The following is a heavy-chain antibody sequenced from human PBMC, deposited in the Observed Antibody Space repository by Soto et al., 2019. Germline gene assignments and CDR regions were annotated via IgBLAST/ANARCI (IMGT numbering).Heavy chain of an antibody. Sequence: EVQLLESGGGLVQPGGSLRLSCAASGFTFSSYAMSWVRQAPGKGLEWVSAISGSGGSTYYADSVKGRFTISRDNSKTTLYLQVYSLRAEDTAVYYCAKIPHSSSWYLDAFDIWGQGTMVTVSS. CDR1: GFTFSSYA. V-gene: IGHV3-23*01. CDR3: AKIPHSSSWYLDAFDI. J-gene: IGHJ3*02. CDR2: ISGSGGST. D-gene: IGHD6-13*01.